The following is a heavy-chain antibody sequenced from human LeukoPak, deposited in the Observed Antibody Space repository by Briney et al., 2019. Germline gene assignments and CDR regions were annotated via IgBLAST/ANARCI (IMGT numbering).Heavy chain of an antibody. D-gene: IGHD6-19*01. V-gene: IGHV3-7*01. CDR3: ARESSGWYLVAYPDY. Sequence: PGGSLRLSCAASGFTFSSYWMSWVRQAPGKGLEWVANIKQDGSEKYYVDSVKGRFTISRDNAKNSLYLQMNSLRAEDTAVYYCARESSGWYLVAYPDYWGQGTLVTVSS. CDR2: IKQDGSEK. J-gene: IGHJ4*02. CDR1: GFTFSSYW.